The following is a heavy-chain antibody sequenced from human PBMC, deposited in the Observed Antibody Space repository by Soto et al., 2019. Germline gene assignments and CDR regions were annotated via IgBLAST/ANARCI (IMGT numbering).Heavy chain of an antibody. CDR3: AREYLVVVYYYGMDV. Sequence: VAVIWYDGSNKYYADSVKGRFTISRDNSKNTLYLQMNSLRAEDTAVYYCAREYLVVVYYYGMDVWGQGTTVTVSS. CDR2: IWYDGSNK. J-gene: IGHJ6*02. D-gene: IGHD2-15*01. V-gene: IGHV3-33*01.